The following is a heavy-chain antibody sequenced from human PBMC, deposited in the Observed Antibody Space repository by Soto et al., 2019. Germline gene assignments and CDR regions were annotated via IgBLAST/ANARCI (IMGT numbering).Heavy chain of an antibody. CDR3: TTDPRLLWQHP. CDR2: IKSRIDGGTT. J-gene: IGHJ5*02. V-gene: IGHV3-15*07. CDR1: GFTFSDAW. D-gene: IGHD4-17*01. Sequence: GGSLRLSCAASGFTFSDAWMNCVRQAPGKGMEWVGRIKSRIDGGTTDYAAPVKGRFTISRDDSKNMLYLQMNSLKTEDTAVYYCTTDPRLLWQHPWGQGTLVTVSS.